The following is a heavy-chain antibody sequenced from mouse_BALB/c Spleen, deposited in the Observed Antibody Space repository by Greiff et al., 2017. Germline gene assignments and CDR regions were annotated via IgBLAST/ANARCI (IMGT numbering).Heavy chain of an antibody. CDR2: INPYNGGT. D-gene: IGHD2-1*01. J-gene: IGHJ4*01. CDR1: GYSFTGYT. V-gene: IGHV1-18*01. CDR3: AREEVTTLYYYAMDY. Sequence: EVQRVESGPELVKPGASMKISCKASGYSFTGYTMNWVKQSHGKNLEWIGLINPYNGGTSYNQKFKGKATLTVDKSSSTAYMELLSLTSEDSAVYYCAREEVTTLYYYAMDYWGQGTSVTVSS.